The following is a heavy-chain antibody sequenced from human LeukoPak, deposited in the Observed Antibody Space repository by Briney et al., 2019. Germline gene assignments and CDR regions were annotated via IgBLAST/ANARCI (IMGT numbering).Heavy chain of an antibody. Sequence: GGSLRLSCAASGFTFSSYSMNWVRQAPGKGLEWVSSISSSSSYIYYADSVKGRFTISRDNAKNSLYLQMNSLRAEDTAVYYCARGGYYYDSSGYYPNNWGQGTMVTVSS. CDR2: ISSSSSYI. CDR1: GFTFSSYS. J-gene: IGHJ3*02. D-gene: IGHD3-22*01. V-gene: IGHV3-21*01. CDR3: ARGGYYYDSSGYYPNN.